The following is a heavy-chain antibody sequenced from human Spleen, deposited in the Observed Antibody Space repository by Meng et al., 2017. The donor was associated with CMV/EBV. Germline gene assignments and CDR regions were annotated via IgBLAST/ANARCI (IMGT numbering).Heavy chain of an antibody. CDR1: GFTFSGYG. D-gene: IGHD4-17*01. J-gene: IGHJ4*02. CDR2: IRYDGSNK. CDR3: ARDTVKALDY. V-gene: IGHV3-30*02. Sequence: QGQLVESGGGGVQPGGSLRLSCAASGFTFSGYGMHWVRQAPGKGLEWVAFIRYDGSNKYYADSVKGRFTISRDNSKNTLYLQMNSLRAEDTAVYYCARDTVKALDYWGQGTLVTVSS.